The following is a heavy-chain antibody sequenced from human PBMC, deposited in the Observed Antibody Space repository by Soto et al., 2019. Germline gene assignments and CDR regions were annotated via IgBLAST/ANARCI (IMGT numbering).Heavy chain of an antibody. Sequence: GGSLRLSCAASGFTVSSNYMSWVRQAPGKGLEWVSVIYSGGSTYCADSVKGRFTISRDNSKNTLYLQMNSLRAEDTAVYYCARDRYYDSSGYGQFDIWGQGTMVTVSS. J-gene: IGHJ3*02. CDR3: ARDRYYDSSGYGQFDI. CDR1: GFTVSSNY. D-gene: IGHD3-22*01. CDR2: IYSGGST. V-gene: IGHV3-53*01.